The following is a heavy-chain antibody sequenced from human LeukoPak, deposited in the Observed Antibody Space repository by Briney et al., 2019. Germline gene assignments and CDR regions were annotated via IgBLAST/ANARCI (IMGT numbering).Heavy chain of an antibody. Sequence: ASVKVSCKASGGTFSSYAISWVRQAPGQGLEWMGWINPNSGGTNYAQKFQGRVTMTRDTSISTVYMELSRLRSDDTAVYYCARGQRELPRYYYYYMDVWGKGTTVTVSS. CDR1: GGTFSSYA. J-gene: IGHJ6*03. CDR2: INPNSGGT. V-gene: IGHV1-2*02. D-gene: IGHD1-26*01. CDR3: ARGQRELPRYYYYYMDV.